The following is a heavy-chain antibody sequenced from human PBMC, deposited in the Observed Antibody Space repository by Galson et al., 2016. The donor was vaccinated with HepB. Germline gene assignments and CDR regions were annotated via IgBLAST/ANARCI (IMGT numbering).Heavy chain of an antibody. V-gene: IGHV3-23*01. J-gene: IGHJ4*02. D-gene: IGHD5-18*01. CDR1: GFVFPNFG. CDR3: ARIPTWGSSYGYFDY. CDR2: ISTRRTT. Sequence: SLRLSCAASGFVFPNFGLSWVRQAPGKGLEWVASISTRRTTYYSDSVQGRFTISRDNSNNTLYLQMNGLRAEDTAVYYCARIPTWGSSYGYFDYWGQGILVAVSS.